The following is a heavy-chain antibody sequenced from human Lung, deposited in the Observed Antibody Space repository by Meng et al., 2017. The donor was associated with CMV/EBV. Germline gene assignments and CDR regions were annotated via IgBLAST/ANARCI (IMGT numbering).Heavy chain of an antibody. CDR3: AKDRDCSSTSCSIRFDY. Sequence: SCAASGFTFSSYAMSWVRQAPGKGLEWVSVIYSGGSSTYYADSVKGRFTISRDNSKNTLYLQMNSLRAEDTAVYYCAKDRDCSSTSCSIRFDYWXQGPLVTVSS. J-gene: IGHJ4*02. D-gene: IGHD2-2*01. CDR1: GFTFSSYA. CDR2: IYSGGSST. V-gene: IGHV3-23*03.